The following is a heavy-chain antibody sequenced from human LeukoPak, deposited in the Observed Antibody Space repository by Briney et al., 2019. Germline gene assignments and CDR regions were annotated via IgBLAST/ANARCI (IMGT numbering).Heavy chain of an antibody. CDR1: GGSLSAYY. D-gene: IGHD3-16*01. CDR3: ARETSQKGAHYMDV. CDR2: IYYSEST. J-gene: IGHJ6*03. V-gene: IGHV4-59*01. Sequence: KSSETLSLTCAVYGGSLSAYYWTWIRQPPGKGLEWIGYIYYSESTNYNPSLKSRVTISVDTSKNQFSLKLSSVTAADTAVYYCARETSQKGAHYMDVWGKGTTVTISS.